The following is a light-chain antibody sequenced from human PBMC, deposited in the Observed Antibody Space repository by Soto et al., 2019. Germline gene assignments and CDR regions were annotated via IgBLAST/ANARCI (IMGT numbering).Light chain of an antibody. CDR3: QQYGSSPLT. CDR1: QSVSSSSY. J-gene: IGKJ4*01. CDR2: GAS. Sequence: EIVLTQSPGTLSLSPGERATLSCRASQSVSSSSYLAWYQQKPGQAPRLLIYGASSRATGIPDRFSGSGSGTGFSLTISRLEPEDFAVYYCQQYGSSPLTFGGGTKVEIK. V-gene: IGKV3-20*01.